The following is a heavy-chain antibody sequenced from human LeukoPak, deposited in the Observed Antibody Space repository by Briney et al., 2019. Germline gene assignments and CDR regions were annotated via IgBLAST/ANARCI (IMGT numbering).Heavy chain of an antibody. Sequence: PGGSLRLSCAASGFTFDDYAMYWVRQAPGKGLEWVADISWNSGSIGYADSVKGRFTISRDNAKNSLYLQMNSLRVEDTALYYCAKERGGNGVVDSWGQGTLVTVSS. J-gene: IGHJ4*02. D-gene: IGHD4-23*01. CDR2: ISWNSGSI. V-gene: IGHV3-9*01. CDR3: AKERGGNGVVDS. CDR1: GFTFDDYA.